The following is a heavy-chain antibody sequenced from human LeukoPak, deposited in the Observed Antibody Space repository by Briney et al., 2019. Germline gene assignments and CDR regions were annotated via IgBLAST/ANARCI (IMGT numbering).Heavy chain of an antibody. CDR3: ARDNLEWGSVFGY. J-gene: IGHJ4*02. CDR2: INNDGHSI. Sequence: PGGSLRLSCATSGFMFKTYWMHWVRQAPGKGLVWVSRINNDGHSINYADSVKGRFTTSRDNAKNTLFLHMNSLRAEDTGVYYCARDNLEWGSVFGYWGQGTLVTVSS. D-gene: IGHD3-16*01. V-gene: IGHV3-74*01. CDR1: GFMFKTYW.